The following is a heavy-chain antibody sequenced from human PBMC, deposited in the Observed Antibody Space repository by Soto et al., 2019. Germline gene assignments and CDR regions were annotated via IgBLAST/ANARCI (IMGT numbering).Heavy chain of an antibody. Sequence: CTASGLTSSGYYMHRGRQAPGQGLEWMGIINPNSGSTSYAQKFQARVTITRDTATSTVYMELSSLRSEDTAVYYSARSASPDRQNWFDPWAQRTLVSVHS. V-gene: IGHV1-46*01. CDR2: INPNSGST. CDR3: ARSASPDRQNWFDP. J-gene: IGHJ5*02. CDR1: GLTSSGYY.